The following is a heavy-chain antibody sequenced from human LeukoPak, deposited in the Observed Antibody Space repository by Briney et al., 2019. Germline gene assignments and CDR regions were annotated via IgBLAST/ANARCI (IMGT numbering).Heavy chain of an antibody. V-gene: IGHV3-48*03. CDR2: ISSSGSTI. CDR1: GFTFSSYE. J-gene: IGHJ6*03. Sequence: PGGSLRLSCAASGFTFSSYEMNWVRQAPGKGLEWVSYISSSGSTIYYADSVKGRFTISRDNAKNSLYLQMNSLRAEDTAVYYCASGITTVIPDYYYYMDVWGKGTTVTVSS. D-gene: IGHD4-17*01. CDR3: ASGITTVIPDYYYYMDV.